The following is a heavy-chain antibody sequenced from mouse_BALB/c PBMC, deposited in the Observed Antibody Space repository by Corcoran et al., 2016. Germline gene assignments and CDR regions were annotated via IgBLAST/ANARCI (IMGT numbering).Heavy chain of an antibody. J-gene: IGHJ3*01. V-gene: IGHV14-1*02. CDR2: IDPENGNT. D-gene: IGHD2-4*01. Sequence: EVQLQQSGAELVRPGALVKLSCKAYGFNIKDYYMHWVKQRPEQGLEWIGWIDPENGNTIYDPKFQGKASITADTSSNTAYLQLSSLTSEDTAVYYCASIYYDYAWFAYWGQGTLVTVSA. CDR1: GFNIKDYY. CDR3: ASIYYDYAWFAY.